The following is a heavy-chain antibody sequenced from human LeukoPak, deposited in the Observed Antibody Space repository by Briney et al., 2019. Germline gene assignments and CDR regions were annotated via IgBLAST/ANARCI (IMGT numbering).Heavy chain of an antibody. Sequence: GESLRLSCAASGFTFNNYAMNWIRQAPGKGLEWVSSISGGGETTYYADSAKGRFTISRDNSQNTLYLQMNSLRAEDTAVYYCARDYADYVGYFFFDYWGQGTLVTVSS. CDR2: ISGGGETT. V-gene: IGHV3-23*01. D-gene: IGHD4-17*01. J-gene: IGHJ4*02. CDR1: GFTFNNYA. CDR3: ARDYADYVGYFFFDY.